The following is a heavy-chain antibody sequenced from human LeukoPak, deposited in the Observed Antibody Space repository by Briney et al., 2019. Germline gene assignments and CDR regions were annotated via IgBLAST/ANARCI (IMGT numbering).Heavy chain of an antibody. J-gene: IGHJ6*02. D-gene: IGHD3-10*01. CDR2: IIPIFGTT. CDR1: GGTFSSYA. V-gene: IGHV1-69*13. Sequence: SVKVFCKASGGTFSSYAISWVRQAPGQGLEWMGGIIPIFGTTNYAQKFQGRVTITADESTSTAYMELSSLRSEDTAVYYCARGFGEYYYYYGMDVWGQGTTVTVSS. CDR3: ARGFGEYYYYYGMDV.